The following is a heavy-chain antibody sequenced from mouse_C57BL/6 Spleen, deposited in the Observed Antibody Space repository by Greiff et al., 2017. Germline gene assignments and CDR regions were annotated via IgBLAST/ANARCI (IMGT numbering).Heavy chain of an antibody. V-gene: IGHV1-82*01. J-gene: IGHJ2*01. CDR3: ARCYYDYYCDY. CDR1: GYAFSSSW. CDR2: IYTGDGDT. Sequence: VQLQQSGPELVKPGASVKISCKASGYAFSSSWMNWVKQTPEKGLEWIGRIYTGDGDTKYNGKFTGKATLTAYKSSSTAYMQLSSLSSEDSAVYFCARCYYDYYCDYWGQGTTRTVSS. D-gene: IGHD2-4*01.